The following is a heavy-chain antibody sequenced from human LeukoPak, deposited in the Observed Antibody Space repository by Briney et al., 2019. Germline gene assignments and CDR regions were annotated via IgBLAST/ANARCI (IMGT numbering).Heavy chain of an antibody. D-gene: IGHD6-13*01. CDR1: GFTFSRYW. J-gene: IGHJ5*02. CDR2: INSDGSST. Sequence: PGGSLRLSCAASGFTFSRYWMHWVRQAPGKGLVWVSRINSDGSSTSYADSVKGRFTISRDNSKNTLYLQMNSLRAEDTAVYYCANLPGYSSSWYHNWFDPWGQGTLVTVSS. V-gene: IGHV3-74*01. CDR3: ANLPGYSSSWYHNWFDP.